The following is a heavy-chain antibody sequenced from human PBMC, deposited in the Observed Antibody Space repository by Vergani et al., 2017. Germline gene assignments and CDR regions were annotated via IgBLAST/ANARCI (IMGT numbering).Heavy chain of an antibody. CDR2: IYYSGST. CDR3: ARLWFGELWGGDAFDI. V-gene: IGHV4-31*03. J-gene: IGHJ3*02. CDR1: GGSISSGGYY. D-gene: IGHD3-10*01. Sequence: QVQLQESGPGLVKPSQTLSLTCTVSGGSISSGGYYWSWIRQHPGKGLEWIGYIYYSGSTYYNPSLKSRVTISVDTSKNQFSLKLSSVTAADTAVYYCARLWFGELWGGDAFDIWGQGTMVTVSS.